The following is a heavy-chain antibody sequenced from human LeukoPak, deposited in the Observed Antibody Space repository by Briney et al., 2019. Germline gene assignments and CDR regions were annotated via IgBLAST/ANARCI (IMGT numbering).Heavy chain of an antibody. CDR2: VNPISGGT. CDR3: ARDLYYYDMPS. V-gene: IGHV1-2*02. Sequence: GASVKVSCKASGYTFTGYYMHWVRQAPGQGLEWMGWVNPISGGTNYAQKFQGRVTMTRDTSISTAYMELSRLRSDDTAVYYCARDLYYYDMPSWGQGTLVTVSS. D-gene: IGHD3-9*01. CDR1: GYTFTGYY. J-gene: IGHJ4*02.